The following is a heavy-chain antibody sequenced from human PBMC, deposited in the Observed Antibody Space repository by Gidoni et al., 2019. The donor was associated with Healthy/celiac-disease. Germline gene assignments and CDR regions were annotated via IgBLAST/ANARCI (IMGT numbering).Heavy chain of an antibody. D-gene: IGHD5-12*01. V-gene: IGHV3-23*01. Sequence: EVQLLESGGGLVQPGGSLILSCAASGFTFSSYAMSWVRQAPGKGLEWVSAISGSGGSTYYADSVKGRFTIPRDNSKNTLYLQMNSLRAEDTAVYYCAKGIFKWLRFWGGYDYWGQGTLVTVSS. CDR3: AKGIFKWLRFWGGYDY. J-gene: IGHJ4*02. CDR1: GFTFSSYA. CDR2: ISGSGGST.